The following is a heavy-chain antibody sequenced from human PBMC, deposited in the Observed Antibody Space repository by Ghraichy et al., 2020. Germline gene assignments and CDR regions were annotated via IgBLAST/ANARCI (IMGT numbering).Heavy chain of an antibody. Sequence: GSLSLTCTVSGGSISSSSYYWGWIRQPPGKGLEWIGSIYYSGSTYYNPSLKSRVTISVDTSKNQFSLKLSSVTAADTAVYYCVQGVTAIGRPAPLDYWGQGTLVTVSS. CDR1: GGSISSSSYY. CDR2: IYYSGST. CDR3: VQGVTAIGRPAPLDY. D-gene: IGHD2-21*02. J-gene: IGHJ4*02. V-gene: IGHV4-39*01.